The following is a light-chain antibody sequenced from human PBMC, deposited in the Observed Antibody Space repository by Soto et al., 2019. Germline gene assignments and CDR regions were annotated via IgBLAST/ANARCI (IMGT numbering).Light chain of an antibody. J-gene: IGKJ1*01. V-gene: IGKV1-39*01. CDR3: QQSYTNPPT. Sequence: DVQMTQTPSSLSASVGDRVTITCRASQSISNYLNWYQQKPGRAPKLLIYTASSLQSGVPSRFSGSGSGTDFTLTISSLQPEDFASYYCQQSYTNPPTFGQGTKVAIK. CDR1: QSISNY. CDR2: TAS.